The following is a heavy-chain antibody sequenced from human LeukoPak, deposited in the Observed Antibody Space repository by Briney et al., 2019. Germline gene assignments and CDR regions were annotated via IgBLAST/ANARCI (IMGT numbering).Heavy chain of an antibody. CDR3: VRDDSYYYDSGDFPH. CDR1: GFTFKTFD. CDR2: ISNTGGST. J-gene: IGHJ4*02. D-gene: IGHD3-22*01. Sequence: GRSLRLSCSASGFTFKTFDMHGVRQAPGKGLEYVSAISNTGGSTYHADSVKGRFTVSRDNSKNTLYLQMSSLRAEDTAIYYCVRDDSYYYDSGDFPHWGQGALVTVSS. V-gene: IGHV3-64D*09.